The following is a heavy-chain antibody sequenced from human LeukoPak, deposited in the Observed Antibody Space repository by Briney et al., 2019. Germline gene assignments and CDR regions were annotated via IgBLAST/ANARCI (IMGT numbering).Heavy chain of an antibody. Sequence: SETLSLTCTVSGGSISSGSYNWSWIRQPAGKGREWIGRIYTSGSTNYNPSLKSRVTISVDTSKNQFSLKLSSVTAADTAVYYCARGDGYNYYYYYYMDVWGKGTTVTVSS. CDR3: ARGDGYNYYYYYYMDV. V-gene: IGHV4-61*02. CDR1: GGSISSGSYN. J-gene: IGHJ6*03. D-gene: IGHD5-24*01. CDR2: IYTSGST.